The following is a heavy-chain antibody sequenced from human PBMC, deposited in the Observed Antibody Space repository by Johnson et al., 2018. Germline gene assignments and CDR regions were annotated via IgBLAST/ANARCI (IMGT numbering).Heavy chain of an antibody. V-gene: IGHV3-9*01. D-gene: IGHD3-22*01. Sequence: VQLVESGGGLVQPGRSLRLSCAASGFTFDDYAMHWVRQTPGTGLEWVSSISWHSRSIAFADSVRGRFTLSRDRAKNSLSLQMSGLSPEDTALYSCEKDGGHDNSGYSAEDAFEIWGQVTMVTVSS. CDR2: ISWHSRSI. CDR1: GFTFDDYA. J-gene: IGHJ3*02. CDR3: EKDGGHDNSGYSAEDAFEI.